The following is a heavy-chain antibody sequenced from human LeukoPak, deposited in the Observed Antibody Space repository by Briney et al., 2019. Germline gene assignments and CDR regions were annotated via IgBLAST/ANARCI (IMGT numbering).Heavy chain of an antibody. CDR1: GFTFSTFW. CDR2: INHDGSST. J-gene: IGHJ4*02. D-gene: IGHD3-22*01. V-gene: IGHV3-74*01. CDR3: VRDWGYDSSGYWQKYFDS. Sequence: TGGSLRLSCATSGFTFSTFWMHLVRQAPGKGLVWVSRINHDGSSTNYADSVKGRFTISRDNAKNTLHLQMNSLRAEDTAVYYCVRDWGYDSSGYWQKYFDSWGQGTLVTVSS.